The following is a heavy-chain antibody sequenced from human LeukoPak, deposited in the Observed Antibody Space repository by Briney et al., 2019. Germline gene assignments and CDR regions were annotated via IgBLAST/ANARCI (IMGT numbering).Heavy chain of an antibody. J-gene: IGHJ5*02. CDR1: GYTFTSYD. CDR3: ARGHVQFTMVRGVKTHWFDP. Sequence: VSVKVSCKASGYTFTSYDINWVRQATGQGLEWMGWMNPNSGNTGYAQKFQGRVTMTRNTSISTAYMELSSLRSEDTAVYYCARGHVQFTMVRGVKTHWFDPWGQGTLVTVSS. V-gene: IGHV1-8*01. D-gene: IGHD3-10*01. CDR2: MNPNSGNT.